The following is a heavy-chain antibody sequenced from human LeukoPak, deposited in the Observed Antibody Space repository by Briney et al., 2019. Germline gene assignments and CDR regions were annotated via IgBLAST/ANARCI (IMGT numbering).Heavy chain of an antibody. CDR3: AREHGVRYSYGAFDY. CDR1: GYTLTSYG. D-gene: IGHD5-18*01. J-gene: IGHJ4*02. V-gene: IGHV1-2*02. CDR2: INPNSGGT. Sequence: ASVKVSCKASGYTLTSYGISWVRQAPGQGLEWMGWINPNSGGTNYAQKFQGRVTMTRDTSISTAYMELSSLRSEDTAVYYCAREHGVRYSYGAFDYWGQGTLVTVSS.